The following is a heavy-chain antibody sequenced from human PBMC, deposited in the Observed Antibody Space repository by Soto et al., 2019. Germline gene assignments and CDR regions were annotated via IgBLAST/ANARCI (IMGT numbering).Heavy chain of an antibody. Sequence: QVQLVQSGAEVKKPGASVKVSCKASGYTFTSYGISWVRQAPGQGLEWMGWISAYNGNRNYAQKLQSRVTMQTHTPTSTAYMELKRLRSDDTAVYYCASARVVADAFDIWGQGTMVPVSS. CDR2: ISAYNGNR. J-gene: IGHJ3*02. D-gene: IGHD3-22*01. CDR1: GYTFTSYG. CDR3: ASARVVADAFDI. V-gene: IGHV1-18*01.